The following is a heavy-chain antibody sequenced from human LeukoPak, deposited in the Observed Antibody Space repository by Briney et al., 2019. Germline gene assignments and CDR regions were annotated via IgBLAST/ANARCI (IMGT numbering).Heavy chain of an antibody. CDR1: GGTFSSYA. CDR2: IIPIFGTA. Sequence: SVKVSCKASGGTFSSYAISWVRQAPGQGLEWMGGIIPIFGTANYAQKFQGRVTITTDESTSTAYMELSSLRSEDTAVYYCARDHNWNSHGDNWFDPWGQGTLDTVSS. D-gene: IGHD1-7*01. CDR3: ARDHNWNSHGDNWFDP. V-gene: IGHV1-69*05. J-gene: IGHJ5*02.